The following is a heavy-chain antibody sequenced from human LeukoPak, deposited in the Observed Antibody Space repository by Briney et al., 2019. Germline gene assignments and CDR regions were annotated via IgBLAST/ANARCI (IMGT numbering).Heavy chain of an antibody. V-gene: IGHV3-23*01. CDR3: AKDILRFLEWLSDY. Sequence: GGSLRLSCAASGFTFSSYAMSWVRQAPGKGLEWVSAISGSGGSTYYADSVKGRFTISRDNSKNTLYLQMNSLRAEDTAVYYCAKDILRFLEWLSDYRGQGTLVTVSS. CDR2: ISGSGGST. D-gene: IGHD3-3*01. J-gene: IGHJ4*02. CDR1: GFTFSSYA.